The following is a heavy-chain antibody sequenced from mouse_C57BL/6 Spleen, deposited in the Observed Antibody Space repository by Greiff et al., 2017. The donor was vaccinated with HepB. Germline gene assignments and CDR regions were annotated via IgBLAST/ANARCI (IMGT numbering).Heavy chain of an antibody. J-gene: IGHJ3*01. D-gene: IGHD3-3*01. Sequence: QVHVKQPGAELVRPGTSVKLSCKASGYTFTSYWMHWVKQRPGQGLEWIGVIDPSDSYTNYNQKFKGKATLTVDTSSSTAYMQLSSLTSEDSAVYYCARAGTGFAYWGQGTLVTVSA. CDR2: IDPSDSYT. CDR3: ARAGTGFAY. V-gene: IGHV1-59*01. CDR1: GYTFTSYW.